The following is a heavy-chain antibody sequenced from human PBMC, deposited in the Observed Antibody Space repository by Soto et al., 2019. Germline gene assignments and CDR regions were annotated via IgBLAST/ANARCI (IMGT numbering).Heavy chain of an antibody. CDR3: AHIGSDILTGYYNFDY. Sequence: ASGPTLVNPTQTLTLTCTFSGFSLSTSGVGVGWIRQPPGKALEWLALIYWDDDKRYSPSLKSRLTITKDTSKNQVVLTMTNMDPVDTATYYCAHIGSDILTGYYNFDYWGQGTLVTVSS. CDR2: IYWDDDK. D-gene: IGHD3-9*01. J-gene: IGHJ4*02. V-gene: IGHV2-5*02. CDR1: GFSLSTSGVG.